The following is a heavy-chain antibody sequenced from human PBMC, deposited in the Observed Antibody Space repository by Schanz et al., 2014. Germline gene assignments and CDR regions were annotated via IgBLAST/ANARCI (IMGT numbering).Heavy chain of an antibody. CDR3: ARDADYNPTSDFWYDAYDF. CDR1: GFIFNDYY. V-gene: IGHV3-11*01. D-gene: IGHD1-1*01. CDR2: ISRDGTT. J-gene: IGHJ3*01. Sequence: QVQLVESGGGLVKPGGSLRLSCAASGFIFNDYYMNWIRQAPGKGLEWLSYISRDGTTSYADSVKGRFTISRDNAKNSLYLEMTSLRGEDTAVYYCARDADYNPTSDFWYDAYDFWGQGTVVTVSS.